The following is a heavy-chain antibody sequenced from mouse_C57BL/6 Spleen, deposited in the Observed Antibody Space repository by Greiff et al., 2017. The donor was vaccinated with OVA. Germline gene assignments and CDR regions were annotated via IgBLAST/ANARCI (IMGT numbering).Heavy chain of an antibody. CDR2: INPGSGGT. CDR3: ARDYSNYFDY. CDR1: GYAFTNYL. J-gene: IGHJ4*01. Sequence: QVQLQQSGAELVRPGTSVKVSCKASGYAFTNYLIEWVKQRPGQGLEWIGVINPGSGGTNYNEKFKGKATLTADKSSSTAYMQLSSLTSEDSAVYFCARDYSNYFDYWGQGTSVTVSS. V-gene: IGHV1-54*01. D-gene: IGHD2-5*01.